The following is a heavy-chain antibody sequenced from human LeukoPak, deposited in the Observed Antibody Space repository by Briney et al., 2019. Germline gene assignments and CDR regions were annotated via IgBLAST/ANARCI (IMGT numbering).Heavy chain of an antibody. CDR2: ISAYNGNT. D-gene: IGHD1-26*01. Sequence: ASVTVSCKASGYTFTSYGISWVRQAPGQGLEGVGWISAYNGNTKYAQNLQGRVTMTTDTSTSTAYMELRSLRSDDPAVYYCARAHGATSSSSIDYWGQGTLVTVSS. J-gene: IGHJ4*02. V-gene: IGHV1-18*01. CDR3: ARAHGATSSSSIDY. CDR1: GYTFTSYG.